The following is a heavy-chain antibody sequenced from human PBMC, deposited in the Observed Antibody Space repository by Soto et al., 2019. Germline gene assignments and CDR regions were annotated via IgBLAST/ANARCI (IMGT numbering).Heavy chain of an antibody. CDR1: GGSISSSRSY. V-gene: IGHV4-39*01. CDR2: IYHSGNT. CDR3: ASLVTVAPTYWFDP. Sequence: QLQLQESGPGLLKPSETLSLTCSVSGGSISSSRSYWGWIRQPPRKGLQWIGNIYHSGNTYSNPSLKSRVTISVDTSKNQFSLKLSSVTATDTAVYYCASLVTVAPTYWFDPWGQGTLVTVSS. J-gene: IGHJ5*02. D-gene: IGHD6-19*01.